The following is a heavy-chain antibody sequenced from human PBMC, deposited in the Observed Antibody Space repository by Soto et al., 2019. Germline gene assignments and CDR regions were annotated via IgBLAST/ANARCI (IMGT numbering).Heavy chain of an antibody. CDR2: IKQDGSEK. Sequence: GGSLRLSCAASGFTFSGYWMSWVRQAPGKGLEWVANIKQDGSEKYYVDSVKGRFTISRDNAKNSLYLQMNSLRAGDTAVYYCARDVVAGSAYWGQGALVTVSS. V-gene: IGHV3-7*05. CDR1: GFTFSGYW. J-gene: IGHJ4*02. D-gene: IGHD6-19*01. CDR3: ARDVVAGSAY.